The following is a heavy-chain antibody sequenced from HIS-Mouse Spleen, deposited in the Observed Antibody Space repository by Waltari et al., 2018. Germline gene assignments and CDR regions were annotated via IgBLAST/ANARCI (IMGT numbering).Heavy chain of an antibody. V-gene: IGHV1-2*02. CDR3: ARDRGGSGDDAFDI. J-gene: IGHJ3*02. D-gene: IGHD3-16*01. CDR2: INPNSGGT. Sequence: QVQLVQSGAEVKKPGASVKVSCQASGYTFTGHYLPWVRQAPGQGLEWMGWINPNSGGTNYAQKFQGRVTMTRDTSISTAYMELSRLRSDDTAVYYCARDRGGSGDDAFDIWGQGTMVTVSS. CDR1: GYTFTGHY.